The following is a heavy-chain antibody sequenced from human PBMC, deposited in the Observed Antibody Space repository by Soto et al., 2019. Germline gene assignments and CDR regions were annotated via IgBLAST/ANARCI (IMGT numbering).Heavy chain of an antibody. CDR3: ARDPAIGLAYSSGWYGY. CDR1: GYTFTSYY. V-gene: IGHV1-46*01. Sequence: ASVKVSCKASGYTFTSYYMHWVRQAPGQGLEWMGIINPSGGSTSYAQKLQGRVTMTRDTSTSTVYMELSSLRSEDTAVYYCARDPAIGLAYSSGWYGYWGQGTLVTVSS. J-gene: IGHJ4*02. D-gene: IGHD6-19*01. CDR2: INPSGGST.